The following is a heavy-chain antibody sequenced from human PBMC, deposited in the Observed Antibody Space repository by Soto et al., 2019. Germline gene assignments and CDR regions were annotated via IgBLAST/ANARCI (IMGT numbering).Heavy chain of an antibody. Sequence: QVQLVESGGGVVQPGRSLRLSCAASGFTFNSYAMHWVRQGPGKGLEWVAVTSYDGRNEYYADSVKGRFTICRDNSKNTVYLQMNSLTAEDTAVYYCTRDPYLDYWGQGTLVTVSS. V-gene: IGHV3-30*04. CDR1: GFTFNSYA. CDR3: TRDPYLDY. J-gene: IGHJ4*02. CDR2: TSYDGRNE.